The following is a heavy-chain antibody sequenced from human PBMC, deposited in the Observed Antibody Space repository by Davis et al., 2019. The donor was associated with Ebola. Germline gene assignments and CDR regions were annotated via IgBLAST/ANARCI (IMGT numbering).Heavy chain of an antibody. CDR1: GFTFSAYW. Sequence: PGGSLRLSCAASGFTFSAYWMYWVRKDQPMGLVWVSRINNDGNPITYADSVKGRFTISRDNAKSTLYLQMNSLRAEDTAVYYCAREQPCGGSCYSFLDSWGQGTLVTVSS. J-gene: IGHJ4*02. CDR2: INNDGNPI. CDR3: AREQPCGGSCYSFLDS. V-gene: IGHV3-74*03. D-gene: IGHD2-15*01.